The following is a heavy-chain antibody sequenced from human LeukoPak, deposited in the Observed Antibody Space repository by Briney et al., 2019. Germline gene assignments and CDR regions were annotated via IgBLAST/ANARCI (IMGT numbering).Heavy chain of an antibody. D-gene: IGHD5-18*01. Sequence: PGGSLRLSCAASGFTFSTYTMNWVRQAPGEGLEWVSSISSSSSYIYYADSVKGRFTISRDNARKSLYLQMNTLRAEDTAVYYCARGSDTAMVLFSCFDYWGQGTLVTVSS. CDR2: ISSSSSYI. CDR3: ARGSDTAMVLFSCFDY. V-gene: IGHV3-21*01. CDR1: GFTFSTYT. J-gene: IGHJ4*02.